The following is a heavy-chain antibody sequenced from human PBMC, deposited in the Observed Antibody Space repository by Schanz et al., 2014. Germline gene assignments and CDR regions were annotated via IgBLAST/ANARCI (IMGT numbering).Heavy chain of an antibody. V-gene: IGHV3-7*01. CDR3: ERFQSPHQPFDY. CDR1: GFTFSSYW. Sequence: EVQLVESGGGLVQPGGSLRLSCAASGFTFSSYWMSWVRQAPGKGLEWVANIKQDGSERYYVDSVKGRFTISRDNAKNSLYLQTNSLRAEDTAVYYCERFQSPHQPFDYWGQGTLVTVSS. D-gene: IGHD2-2*01. CDR2: IKQDGSER. J-gene: IGHJ4*02.